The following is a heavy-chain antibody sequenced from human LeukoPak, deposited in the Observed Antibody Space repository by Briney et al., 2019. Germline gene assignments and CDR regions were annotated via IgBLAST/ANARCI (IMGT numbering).Heavy chain of an antibody. CDR2: ISAYNGNT. Sequence: ASVKVSXKASGYTFINYVISWVRQAPGQGLEWMGWISAYNGNTNYAQKFQGRVTMTTDTSTSTVYMELRSLTSDDTAVYYCARGRQQWLVGGAFDIWGQGTMVTVSS. V-gene: IGHV1-18*01. CDR1: GYTFINYV. J-gene: IGHJ3*02. D-gene: IGHD6-19*01. CDR3: ARGRQQWLVGGAFDI.